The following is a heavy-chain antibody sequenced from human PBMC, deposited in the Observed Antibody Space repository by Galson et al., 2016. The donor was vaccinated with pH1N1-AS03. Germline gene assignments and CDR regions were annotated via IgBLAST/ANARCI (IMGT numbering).Heavy chain of an antibody. J-gene: IGHJ3*02. CDR2: IYPGDSDT. Sequence: QSGAEVKKPGESLRISCKGSEDAFTNSWIGWVRQTPEKGLEYMGIIYPGDSDTRYSPSFQGQVTISVDKSITTAYLQWNSLKASDTAIYYCARRAVARAFDTWGQGTTVIVSS. CDR1: EDAFTNSW. CDR3: ARRAVARAFDT. V-gene: IGHV5-51*01.